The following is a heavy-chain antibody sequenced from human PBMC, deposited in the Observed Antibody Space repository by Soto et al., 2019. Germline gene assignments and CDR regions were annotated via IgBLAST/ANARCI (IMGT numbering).Heavy chain of an antibody. CDR3: AKGRSIAVPEGS. Sequence: QVQLVQSGPEMKKPGASVKVSCKGSGCIFTNYGFNWVRQAPGQGLEWVGWVSAANGYTRSAQKFQDRLIMTTDSSTNTAYMELRGLGPEDTALYYCAKGRSIAVPEGSWGLGTLVTVSS. J-gene: IGHJ5*02. D-gene: IGHD6-19*01. CDR2: VSAANGYT. V-gene: IGHV1-18*01. CDR1: GCIFTNYG.